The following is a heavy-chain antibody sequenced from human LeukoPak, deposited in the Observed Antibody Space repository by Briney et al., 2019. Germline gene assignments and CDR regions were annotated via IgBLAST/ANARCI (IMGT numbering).Heavy chain of an antibody. Sequence: QAGGSLRLSCAASGFTFNNYWMTWVRQAPGKGLQWVANIKQDGSEKYYVDSVKGRITISRDNAKNSLHLQMDSLRAEDTAVYYCARAESPVWSPNWFDTWGQGILVTVSS. J-gene: IGHJ5*02. CDR3: ARAESPVWSPNWFDT. CDR1: GFTFNNYW. V-gene: IGHV3-7*03. D-gene: IGHD3-16*01. CDR2: IKQDGSEK.